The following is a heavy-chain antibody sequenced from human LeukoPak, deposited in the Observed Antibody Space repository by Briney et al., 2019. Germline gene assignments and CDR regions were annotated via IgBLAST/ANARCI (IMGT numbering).Heavy chain of an antibody. CDR2: ISAYNGNT. D-gene: IGHD2-15*01. J-gene: IGHJ4*02. CDR3: ARAMVFYCSGGSCYSGSLDY. Sequence: GASVKVSCKASGYTFTSYGISWVRQAPGQGLEWMGWISAYNGNTNYAQKLQGRVTMTTDTSTSTAYMELRSLRSDDTAVYYCARAMVFYCSGGSCYSGSLDYWGQGTLVTVSS. CDR1: GYTFTSYG. V-gene: IGHV1-18*01.